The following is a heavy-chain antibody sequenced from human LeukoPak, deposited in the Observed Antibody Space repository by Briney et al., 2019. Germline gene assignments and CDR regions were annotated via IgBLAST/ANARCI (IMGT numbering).Heavy chain of an antibody. CDR3: ARDLLAVAGTAHFDY. J-gene: IGHJ4*02. Sequence: GGSLRLSCAASGFTFSTYGMNWVRQAPGKGLEWVSYITTGSRTIYYADSVKGRFTISRDNAKNSLYLQMNSLRAEDTAVYYCARDLLAVAGTAHFDYWGQGTLLTVSS. D-gene: IGHD6-19*01. CDR2: ITTGSRTI. CDR1: GFTFSTYG. V-gene: IGHV3-48*01.